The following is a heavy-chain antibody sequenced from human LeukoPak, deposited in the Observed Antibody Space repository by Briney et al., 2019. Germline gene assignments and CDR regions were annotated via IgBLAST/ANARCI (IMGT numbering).Heavy chain of an antibody. Sequence: SETLSLTCAVSGGSISSSKYWSWVRQPPGMGLEWIGQISLWGSTSYNPSLNRRVSISIDKSRNQLSLTLNFVTAADTAFYYCARHGGYRFDFWGQGALVTVSS. CDR2: ISLWGST. D-gene: IGHD3-16*01. J-gene: IGHJ4*02. CDR1: GGSISSSKY. CDR3: ARHGGYRFDF. V-gene: IGHV4-4*02.